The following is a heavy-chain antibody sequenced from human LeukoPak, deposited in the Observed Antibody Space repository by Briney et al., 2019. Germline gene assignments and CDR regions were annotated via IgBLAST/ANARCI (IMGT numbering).Heavy chain of an antibody. J-gene: IGHJ4*02. CDR3: ARARLVATIGPYVAVDY. CDR2: INPNSGGT. V-gene: IGHV1-2*02. Sequence: ASVKVSCKASGYTFTGYYMHWVRQAPGQGLEWMGWINPNSGGTNYAQKFQGRVTMTRDTSISTAYMELSRLRSDDTAVYYCARARLVATIGPYVAVDYWGQGTLVTVSS. D-gene: IGHD5-12*01. CDR1: GYTFTGYY.